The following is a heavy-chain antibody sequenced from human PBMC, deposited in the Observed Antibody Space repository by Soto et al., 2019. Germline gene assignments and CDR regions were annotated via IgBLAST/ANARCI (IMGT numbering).Heavy chain of an antibody. J-gene: IGHJ4*02. D-gene: IGHD3-10*01. V-gene: IGHV4-31*03. CDR1: GGSIRTTGYY. Sequence: QVQLQESGPGLVKPSQTLSLTCTVSGGSIRTTGYYWNWIRQRPGKGLEWIGNIYHRGTTYYHPSLKSRVSLSVDTSNNQFSLRLTSVTAADTAVYFCARHVESMAATDSWGQGTLVTVSS. CDR3: ARHVESMAATDS. CDR2: IYHRGTT.